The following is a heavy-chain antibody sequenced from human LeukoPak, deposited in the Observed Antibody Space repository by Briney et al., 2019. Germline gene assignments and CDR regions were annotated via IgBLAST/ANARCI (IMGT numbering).Heavy chain of an antibody. J-gene: IGHJ4*02. CDR3: ARARLRLGELSLGYFDY. Sequence: GASVKVSCKASGGTFSSYAISRVRQAPGQGLEWMGGIIPIFGTANYAQKFQGRVTITADKSTSTAYMELSSLRSEDTAVYYCARARLRLGELSLGYFDYWGQGTLVTVSS. D-gene: IGHD3-16*02. V-gene: IGHV1-69*06. CDR2: IIPIFGTA. CDR1: GGTFSSYA.